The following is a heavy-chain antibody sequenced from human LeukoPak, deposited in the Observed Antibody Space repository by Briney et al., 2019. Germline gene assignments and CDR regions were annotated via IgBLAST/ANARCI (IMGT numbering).Heavy chain of an antibody. Sequence: ETLSLTCTVSGGSISRSSYYWGWIRQSPGKGLEWVSSISSSSNYISYADSVKGRFTISRDNAKNSLYLQMNSLRAEDTTVYYCARSTVTDPDRVGFDIWGQGTMVTVSS. V-gene: IGHV3-21*01. CDR3: ARSTVTDPDRVGFDI. CDR1: GGSISRSS. CDR2: ISSSSNYI. D-gene: IGHD4-17*01. J-gene: IGHJ3*02.